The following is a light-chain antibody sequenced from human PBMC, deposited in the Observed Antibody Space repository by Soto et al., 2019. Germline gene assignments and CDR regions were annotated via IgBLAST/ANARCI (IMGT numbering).Light chain of an antibody. Sequence: EIVMTQSPATLSVSPGERATLSCRASQSVSSNLAWYQQKPGQAPRLLIYGASTRATGIPARFSGSGSGTEFTLTISSLQSEDSAVYYCQQYSDWPPVTFGGGTKVDIK. V-gene: IGKV3D-15*01. CDR1: QSVSSN. CDR2: GAS. J-gene: IGKJ4*01. CDR3: QQYSDWPPVT.